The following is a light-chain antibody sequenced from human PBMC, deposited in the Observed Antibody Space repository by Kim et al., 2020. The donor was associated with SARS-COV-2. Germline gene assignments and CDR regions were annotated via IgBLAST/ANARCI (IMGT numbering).Light chain of an antibody. CDR2: RDG. CDR1: NIGGKS. Sequence: VALGQTARITCGGNNIGGKSVHWYQQKPGKAPVLVIYRDGSRPSGIPERFSGSNSGNTATLTVSRAQAGDEADYYCQVWDSSAWVFGGGTQLTVL. J-gene: IGLJ3*02. CDR3: QVWDSSAWV. V-gene: IGLV3-9*01.